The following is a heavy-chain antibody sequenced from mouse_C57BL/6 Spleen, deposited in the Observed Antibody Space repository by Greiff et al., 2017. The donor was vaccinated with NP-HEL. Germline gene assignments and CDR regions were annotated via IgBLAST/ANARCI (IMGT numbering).Heavy chain of an antibody. V-gene: IGHV1-59*01. CDR3: ARKKRAGAMDY. CDR2: IDPSDSYT. J-gene: IGHJ4*01. D-gene: IGHD3-3*01. CDR1: GYTFTSYW. Sequence: QVQLQQSGAELVRPGTSVKLSCKASGYTFTSYWMHGVKQRPGQGLEWIGVIDPSDSYTNYNQKFKGKATLTVDTSSSTAYMQLSSLTSEYSSGYYCARKKRAGAMDYWGHGTSATVSS.